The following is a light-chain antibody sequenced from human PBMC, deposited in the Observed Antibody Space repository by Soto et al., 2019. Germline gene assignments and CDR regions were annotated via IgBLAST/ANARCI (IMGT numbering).Light chain of an antibody. CDR3: QQYGSSSVT. J-gene: IGKJ2*01. CDR1: QSIGTY. V-gene: IGKV1-39*01. CDR2: GAS. Sequence: DIQMTQSPSSLPASVGDRISITCRASQSIGTYLSWYQQKPGKAPKLLIYGASNLQSGVPSRFSGSGSETGFTLTINRLEPEDFAVYFCQQYGSSSVTFGQGTKLEIK.